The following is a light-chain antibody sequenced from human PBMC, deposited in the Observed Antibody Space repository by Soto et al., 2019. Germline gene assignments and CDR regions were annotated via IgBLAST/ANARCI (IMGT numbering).Light chain of an antibody. CDR3: QQSYSSPQT. CDR2: AAS. CDR1: QSISRY. J-gene: IGKJ1*01. Sequence: DIEMTQSPSTLSGAVGDRVTITGRASQSISRYLNWYQQKPGKAPKLLIYAASSLLGGVPSRFSGSGSGTDFTLTISSLQPEDFAIYYCQQSYSSPQTFGQGTKVDI. V-gene: IGKV1-39*01.